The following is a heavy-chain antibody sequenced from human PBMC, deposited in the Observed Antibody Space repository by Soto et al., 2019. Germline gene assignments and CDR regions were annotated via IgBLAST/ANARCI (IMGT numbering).Heavy chain of an antibody. Sequence: SVKVSCKASGFTFTSSAVQWVRQARGQRLEWIGWIVVGSGNTNYAQKFQERVTITRDMSTSTAYMELSSLRSEDTAVYYCAAFNSSSSPFFDYWGQGTLVTVSS. D-gene: IGHD6-6*01. CDR2: IVVGSGNT. CDR3: AAFNSSSSPFFDY. V-gene: IGHV1-58*01. J-gene: IGHJ4*02. CDR1: GFTFTSSA.